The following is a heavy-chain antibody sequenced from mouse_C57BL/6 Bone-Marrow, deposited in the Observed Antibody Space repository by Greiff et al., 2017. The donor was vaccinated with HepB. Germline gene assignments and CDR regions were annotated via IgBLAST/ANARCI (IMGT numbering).Heavy chain of an antibody. J-gene: IGHJ3*01. V-gene: IGHV1-15*01. D-gene: IGHD3-2*02. CDR2: IDPETGGT. CDR1: GYTFTDYE. Sequence: VQLQQSGAELVRPGASVTLSCKASGYTFTDYEMHWVKQTPVHGLEWIGAIDPETGGTAYNQKFKGKAILTADKSSSTAYMELRSLTSEDSAVYYCTRWGDSSGYDGVAYWGQGTLVTVSA. CDR3: TRWGDSSGYDGVAY.